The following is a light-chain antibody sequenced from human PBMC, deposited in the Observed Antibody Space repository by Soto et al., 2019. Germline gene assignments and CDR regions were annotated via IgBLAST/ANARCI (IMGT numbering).Light chain of an antibody. J-gene: IGKJ1*01. CDR3: QEYGGSSWT. Sequence: EIVLTQSPGTLSLSPGERATLSCRASQSVRSNYLAWYQQRPGQAPRLLIYGASSRATGIPDNFSGSGSGTDFTLTISRLEPEDFAVYYCQEYGGSSWTFGQGTNVEIK. CDR1: QSVRSNY. V-gene: IGKV3-20*01. CDR2: GAS.